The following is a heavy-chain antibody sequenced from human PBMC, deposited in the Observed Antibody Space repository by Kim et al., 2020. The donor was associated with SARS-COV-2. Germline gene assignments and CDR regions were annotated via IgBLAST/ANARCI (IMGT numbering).Heavy chain of an antibody. D-gene: IGHD3-16*01. V-gene: IGHV4-39*01. Sequence: TYYNPSLKRPVTISVDTSKNQFSLKRSSVTAADTAVYYCARPWGNNWFDPWGQGTLVTVSS. J-gene: IGHJ5*02. CDR3: ARPWGNNWFDP. CDR2: T.